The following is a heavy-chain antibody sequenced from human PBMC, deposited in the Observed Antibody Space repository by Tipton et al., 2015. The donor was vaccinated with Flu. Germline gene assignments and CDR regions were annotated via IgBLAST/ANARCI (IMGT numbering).Heavy chain of an antibody. Sequence: TLSLTCAVYGGSFSGYYWSWIRQPPGKGLEWIGEINHGGSTNYNPSLKSRVTISVDTSKNQFSLKLSSVTAADTAVYYCARAPSGGSSIAARPNWFDPWGQGTLVTASS. CDR1: GGSFSGYY. CDR3: ARAPSGGSSIAARPNWFDP. V-gene: IGHV4-34*01. D-gene: IGHD6-6*01. CDR2: INHGGST. J-gene: IGHJ5*02.